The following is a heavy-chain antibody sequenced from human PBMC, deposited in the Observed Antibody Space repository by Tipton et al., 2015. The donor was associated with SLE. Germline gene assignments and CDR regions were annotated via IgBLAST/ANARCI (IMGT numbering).Heavy chain of an antibody. D-gene: IGHD6-19*01. CDR3: ARVGYSSGSYYFDY. J-gene: IGHJ4*02. CDR2: IFTTGRT. CDR1: GGSISSNY. Sequence: TLSLTCTVSGGSISSNYWSWIRQPPGKGLEWIGYIFTTGRTKYSPSLTSRVTISGDTSKNQFSLKLSSVTAADTAVYYCARVGYSSGSYYFDYWGQGTLVTVSS. V-gene: IGHV4-4*08.